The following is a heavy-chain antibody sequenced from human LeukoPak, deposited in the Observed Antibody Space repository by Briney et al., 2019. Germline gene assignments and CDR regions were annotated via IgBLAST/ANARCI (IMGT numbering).Heavy chain of an antibody. CDR3: AHTYGGYDSFDY. CDR2: INHSGST. CDR1: GGSFSGYY. Sequence: SETLSHTCAVYGGSFSGYYWSWIRQPPGKGLEWIGEINHSGSTNYNPSLKSRVTISVDTSKNQFSLKLSSVTAADTAVYYCAHTYGGYDSFDYWGQGTLVTVSS. V-gene: IGHV4-34*01. J-gene: IGHJ4*02. D-gene: IGHD5-12*01.